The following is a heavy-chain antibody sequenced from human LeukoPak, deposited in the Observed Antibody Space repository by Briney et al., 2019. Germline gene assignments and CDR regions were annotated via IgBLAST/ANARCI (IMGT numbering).Heavy chain of an antibody. Sequence: SETLSLTCTVSGGSISGYYWSWIRQPPGKGLEWIGYIYYSGSTNYNPSLKSRVTISVDTSKNQFSLKLSSVTAADTAVYYCARDVPQTYCGGDCYSYYFDYWGQGTLVTVSS. V-gene: IGHV4-59*01. D-gene: IGHD2-21*02. J-gene: IGHJ4*02. CDR2: IYYSGST. CDR1: GGSISGYY. CDR3: ARDVPQTYCGGDCYSYYFDY.